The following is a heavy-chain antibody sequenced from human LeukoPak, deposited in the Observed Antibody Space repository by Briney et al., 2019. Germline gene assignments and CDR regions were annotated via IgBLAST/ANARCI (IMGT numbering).Heavy chain of an antibody. D-gene: IGHD2-21*02. V-gene: IGHV1-18*01. CDR1: GYTFTNYG. J-gene: IGHJ4*02. CDR2: ISAYNGNT. Sequence: ASVKVSCKASGYTFTNYGISWVRQAPGQGLEWMGWISAYNGNTNYARKFQGRVTMTTDTSTSTAYMELRSLRSDDTAVYYCARDARSCGGDCYQDYWGQGTLVTVSS. CDR3: ARDARSCGGDCYQDY.